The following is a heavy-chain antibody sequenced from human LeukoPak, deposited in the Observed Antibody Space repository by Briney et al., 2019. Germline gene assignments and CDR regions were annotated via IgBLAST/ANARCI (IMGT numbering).Heavy chain of an antibody. CDR2: VYHSGST. CDR1: GGSISSSSYY. V-gene: IGHV4-39*07. Sequence: SETLSLTCTVSGGSISSSSYYWGWIRQPPGKGLEWIGTVYHSGSTYYNPSLKSRVTISVDTSKNQFSLKLSSATAADTAVYYCARGSSGSLIDYWGQGTLVTVSS. J-gene: IGHJ4*02. D-gene: IGHD3-10*01. CDR3: ARGSSGSLIDY.